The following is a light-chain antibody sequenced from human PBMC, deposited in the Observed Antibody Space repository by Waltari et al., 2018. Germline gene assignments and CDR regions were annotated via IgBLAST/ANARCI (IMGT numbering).Light chain of an antibody. CDR3: QSADSSGTYRV. V-gene: IGLV3-25*03. Sequence: SYELTQPPPVSVSPGQTARITAPGEPFPNQTAYWYQQKPGQAPVLVIYKDSERPSGIPERFSGSSSGTTVTLTISGVQAEDEADYYCQSADSSGTYRVFGGGTKLTVL. CDR2: KDS. J-gene: IGLJ3*02. CDR1: PFPNQT.